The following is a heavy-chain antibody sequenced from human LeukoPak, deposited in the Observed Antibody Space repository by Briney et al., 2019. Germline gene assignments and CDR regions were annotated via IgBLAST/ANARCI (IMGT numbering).Heavy chain of an antibody. CDR3: ARDAYSRSNDDAFDI. CDR2: IYHSGST. D-gene: IGHD6-6*01. V-gene: IGHV4-4*02. Sequence: KTSETLSLTCAVSGGSISSSNWWSWVRQPPGKGLEWIGEIYHSGSTNYNPSLKSRVTISVDKSKNQFSLKLSSVTAADTAVYYCARDAYSRSNDDAFDIWGLGTMVTVSS. CDR1: GGSISSSNW. J-gene: IGHJ3*02.